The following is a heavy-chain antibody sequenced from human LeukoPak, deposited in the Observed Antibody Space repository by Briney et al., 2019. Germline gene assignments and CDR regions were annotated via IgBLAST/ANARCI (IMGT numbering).Heavy chain of an antibody. CDR2: ISYSGST. J-gene: IGHJ4*02. CDR3: ASGRNWGQPDY. CDR1: GGSISSYY. V-gene: IGHV4-59*01. D-gene: IGHD7-27*01. Sequence: SETLSLTCTVSGGSISSYYWSWIRQPPGKGLEWIGYISYSGSTSYNPSLKSRVTISVDTSNNQFSLKLSSVTAADTAVYYCASGRNWGQPDYWGQGTLVTVSS.